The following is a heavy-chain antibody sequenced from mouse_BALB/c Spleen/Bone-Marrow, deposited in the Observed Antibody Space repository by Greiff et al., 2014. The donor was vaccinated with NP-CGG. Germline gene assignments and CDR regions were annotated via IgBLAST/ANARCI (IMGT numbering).Heavy chain of an antibody. V-gene: IGHV5-9-3*01. CDR3: ARTPHYRYDDYYAMDY. J-gene: IGHJ4*01. CDR1: GFTFSTYA. Sequence: EVQGVESGGGLVKPGGSLKLSCAASGFTFSTYAMSWVRQTPEKRLEWVATISSGGTYTYYPDSVKGRFTISRDNAKNTLYLQMSSLRSEDTAICYCARTPHYRYDDYYAMDYWGRGTSVTVSS. CDR2: ISSGGTYT. D-gene: IGHD2-14*01.